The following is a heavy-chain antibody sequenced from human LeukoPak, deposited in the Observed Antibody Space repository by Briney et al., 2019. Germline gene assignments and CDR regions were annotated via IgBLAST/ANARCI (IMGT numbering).Heavy chain of an antibody. J-gene: IGHJ4*02. CDR3: ARASSSGYY. D-gene: IGHD6-13*01. Sequence: GGSLRLSCAASGFTFDDYAMHWVRQAPGKGLEWVSGISWNSGSIGYADSVKGRFTISRDNAKNSLYLQMNSLRAEDTAVYYCARASSSGYYWGQGTLVTVSS. CDR1: GFTFDDYA. V-gene: IGHV3-9*01. CDR2: ISWNSGSI.